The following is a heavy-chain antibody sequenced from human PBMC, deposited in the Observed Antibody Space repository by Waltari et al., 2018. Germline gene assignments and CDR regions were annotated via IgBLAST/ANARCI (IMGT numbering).Heavy chain of an antibody. Sequence: QVQLQESGPGLVKPSQTLSLTCSVSGGSIISGRYSWTWIRQPAGKTLEWIGRIYSSGSTEQNPSRKTRVTISVDTSKNQFSLKLSSVTAADTAVYYCARALVQSTYGMDVWGQGTTVTVSS. CDR2: IYSSGST. V-gene: IGHV4-61*02. CDR1: GGSIISGRYS. J-gene: IGHJ6*02. CDR3: ARALVQSTYGMDV. D-gene: IGHD6-6*01.